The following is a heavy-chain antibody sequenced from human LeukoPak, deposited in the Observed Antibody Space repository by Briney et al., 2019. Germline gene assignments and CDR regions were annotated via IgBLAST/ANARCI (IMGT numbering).Heavy chain of an antibody. CDR1: GFTFSSYG. J-gene: IGHJ4*02. V-gene: IGHV3-30*18. D-gene: IGHD4-17*01. Sequence: PGGSLRLSCAASGFTFSSYGMHWVRQAPGKGLGWVAVISYDGSNKYYADSVKGRFTISRDNSKNTLYLQINSLRAEDTAVYYCAKDDGDYVELPVDYFDYWGQGTLVTVSS. CDR3: AKDDGDYVELPVDYFDY. CDR2: ISYDGSNK.